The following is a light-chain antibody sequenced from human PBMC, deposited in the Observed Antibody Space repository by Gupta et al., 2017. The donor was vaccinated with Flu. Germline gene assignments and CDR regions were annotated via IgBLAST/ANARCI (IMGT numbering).Light chain of an antibody. J-gene: IGKJ4*01. V-gene: IGKV3-11*01. Sequence: PATLSLSPGERATLYCRASQSAYIYLAWYQQKPGQAPRLLIYDGSNRAAGIPSRFSGSGSGTDFTLTISSLEPEDFAIYYCQHRDNVPLTFGGGTTVDIK. CDR3: QHRDNVPLT. CDR1: QSAYIY. CDR2: DGS.